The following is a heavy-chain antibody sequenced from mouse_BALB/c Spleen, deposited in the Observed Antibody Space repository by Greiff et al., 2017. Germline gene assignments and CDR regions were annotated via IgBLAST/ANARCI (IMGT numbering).Heavy chain of an antibody. CDR2: ISSGGSYT. D-gene: IGHD1-1*01. CDR3: TRDEDYGSSAWFAY. CDR1: GFTFSSYT. Sequence: DVKLVESGGGLVKPGGSLKLSCAASGFTFSSYTMSWVRQTPEKRLEWVATISSGGSYTYYPDSVKGRFTISRDNAKNTLYLQMSSLKSEDTAMYYCTRDEDYGSSAWFAYWGQGTLVTVSA. J-gene: IGHJ3*01. V-gene: IGHV5-6-4*01.